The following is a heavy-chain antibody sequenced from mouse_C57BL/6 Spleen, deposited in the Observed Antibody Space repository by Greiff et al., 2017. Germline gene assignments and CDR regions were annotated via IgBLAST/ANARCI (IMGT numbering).Heavy chain of an antibody. CDR3: ARSYYYYGSSFVDV. CDR1: GYAFSSSW. CDR2: IYPGDGDT. V-gene: IGHV1-82*01. J-gene: IGHJ1*03. Sequence: VQLQQSGPELVKPGASVKISCKASGYAFSSSWMNWVKQRPGKGLEWIGRIYPGDGDTNYNGKFKGKATLTADKASSTAYMQLSSLTSEDSAVYFCARSYYYYGSSFVDVWGTGTTVTVSS. D-gene: IGHD1-1*01.